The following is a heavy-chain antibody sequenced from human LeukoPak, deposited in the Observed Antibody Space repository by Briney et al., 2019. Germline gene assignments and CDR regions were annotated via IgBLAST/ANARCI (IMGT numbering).Heavy chain of an antibody. CDR3: AKDQTPYGSGSYSPIDY. J-gene: IGHJ4*02. D-gene: IGHD3-10*01. CDR1: GFTFSSYA. Sequence: GGSLRLSCAASGFTFSSYAMSWVRQAPGKGLEWVSAISGSGGSTYYADSVKGRFTIYRDNSKNTLYLQVNSLRAEDTALYYCAKDQTPYGSGSYSPIDYWGQGTLVTVSS. CDR2: ISGSGGST. V-gene: IGHV3-23*01.